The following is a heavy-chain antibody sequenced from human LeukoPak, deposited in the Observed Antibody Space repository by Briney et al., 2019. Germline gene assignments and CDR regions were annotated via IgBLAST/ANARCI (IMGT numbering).Heavy chain of an antibody. Sequence: ASVKVSCKASGYTFTSYDINWVRQATGQGLEWMGWMNPNSGNTGYAQKFQGRVTMTRNTSISTAYMELSSLRPEDTAVYYCARTRVLRYFDWSHDAFDIWGQGTMVTVSS. J-gene: IGHJ3*02. CDR2: MNPNSGNT. D-gene: IGHD3-9*01. CDR1: GYTFTSYD. CDR3: ARTRVLRYFDWSHDAFDI. V-gene: IGHV1-8*01.